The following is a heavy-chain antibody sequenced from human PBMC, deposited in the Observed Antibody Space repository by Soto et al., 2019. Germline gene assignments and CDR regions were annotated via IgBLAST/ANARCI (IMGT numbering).Heavy chain of an antibody. Sequence: EVQLAESGGGLAQPGGSLRLSCAASGFTLSGYAMDWVRQAPGKGLEYVSGLSSNGVGTYYANSVQGRFTISRDNSKNTVYLQMGSLRPEDMAVYYCARRARPDFYYMDVWGKGTTLTVSS. V-gene: IGHV3-64*01. CDR2: LSSNGVGT. CDR1: GFTLSGYA. CDR3: ARRARPDFYYMDV. D-gene: IGHD6-6*01. J-gene: IGHJ6*03.